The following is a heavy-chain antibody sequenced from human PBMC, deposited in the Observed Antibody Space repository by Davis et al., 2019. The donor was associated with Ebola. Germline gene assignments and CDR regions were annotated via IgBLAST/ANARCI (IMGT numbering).Heavy chain of an antibody. D-gene: IGHD3-16*02. V-gene: IGHV3-9*01. CDR2: LIWNSDSI. CDR1: GFIFDDYA. Sequence: GGSLRLSCAASGFIFDDYAMHWVRQVPGKGLEWVSGLIWNSDSIAYADSVKGRFTVSRDNAKNSLYLQMNSLRAEDTAVYYCTTEEITFGGVIVIPLGFDYWGQGTLVTVSS. J-gene: IGHJ4*02. CDR3: TTEEITFGGVIVIPLGFDY.